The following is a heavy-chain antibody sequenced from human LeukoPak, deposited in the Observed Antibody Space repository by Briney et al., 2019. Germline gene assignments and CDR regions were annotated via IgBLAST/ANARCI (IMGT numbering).Heavy chain of an antibody. J-gene: IGHJ4*02. CDR3: ARQDTHYYDSYGYFDY. V-gene: IGHV4-59*08. CDR2: IYYSGYT. Sequence: PSETLSLTCTVSGGSISSYYWSWIRQPPGKGLKWIGNIYYSGYTTYNPSLKSRVTISVDTSKNQFSLRLSSVTAADTSVYFCARQDTHYYDSYGYFDYWGQGTLVTISS. D-gene: IGHD3-22*01. CDR1: GGSISSYY.